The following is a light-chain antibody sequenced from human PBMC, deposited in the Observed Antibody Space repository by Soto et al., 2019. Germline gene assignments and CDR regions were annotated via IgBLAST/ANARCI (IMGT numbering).Light chain of an antibody. CDR2: YDS. CDR3: QVWEIGPNHMF. J-gene: IGLJ2*01. V-gene: IGLV3-21*01. Sequence: SYELTQPPSVSVAPGETARIACGGTNIRSKTVHWYQQKPGQAPVLVLSYDSDRPSGIPERFSGSNSGDTATLTISRIEAGDEADYFCQVWEIGPNHMFFGGGTKLTVL. CDR1: NIRSKT.